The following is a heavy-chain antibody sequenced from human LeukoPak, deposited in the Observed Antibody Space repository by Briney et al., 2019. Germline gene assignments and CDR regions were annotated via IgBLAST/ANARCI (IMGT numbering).Heavy chain of an antibody. V-gene: IGHV1-18*01. CDR3: AREALQGVIVHFDY. Sequence: GASVKVSCEASGYTFTSYGISWVRQAPGQGLEWMGWISAYNGNTNYAQKLQGRVTMTTDTSTSTAYMELRSLRSDDTAVYYCAREALQGVIVHFDYWGQGTLVTVSS. CDR2: ISAYNGNT. J-gene: IGHJ4*02. D-gene: IGHD3-16*02. CDR1: GYTFTSYG.